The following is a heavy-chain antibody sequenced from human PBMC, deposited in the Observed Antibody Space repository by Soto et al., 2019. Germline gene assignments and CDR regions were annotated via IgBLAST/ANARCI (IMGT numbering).Heavy chain of an antibody. V-gene: IGHV3-23*01. J-gene: IGHJ4*02. D-gene: IGHD3-3*01. CDR3: AKRGTDLRFLEWLSGGFDY. CDR2: ISGSGGST. Sequence: GGSLRLSCAASGFTFSSYAMSWVRQAPGKGLEWVSAISGSGGSTYYADSVKGRFTISRDNSKNTLYLQMNSLRAEDTAVYYCAKRGTDLRFLEWLSGGFDYWGQGTLVTVSS. CDR1: GFTFSSYA.